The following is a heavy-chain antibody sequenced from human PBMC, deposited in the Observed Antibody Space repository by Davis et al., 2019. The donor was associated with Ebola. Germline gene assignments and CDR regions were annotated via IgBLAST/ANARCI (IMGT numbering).Heavy chain of an antibody. CDR1: GFTVSSNY. V-gene: IGHV3-66*01. J-gene: IGHJ4*02. CDR3: AKVGGSRGPQHDY. D-gene: IGHD3-16*01. Sequence: GGSLRLSCSASGFTVSSNYMSWVRQAPGKGLEWVSVIYSGGSTYYAYSVKGRFTISTDNSKNTLYLQMNSRRAEDTAVYYCAKVGGSRGPQHDYWGQGTLVTVSS. CDR2: IYSGGST.